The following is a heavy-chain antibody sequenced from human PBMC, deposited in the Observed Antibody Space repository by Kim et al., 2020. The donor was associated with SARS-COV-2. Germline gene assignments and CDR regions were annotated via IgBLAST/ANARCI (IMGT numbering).Heavy chain of an antibody. V-gene: IGHV3-7*03. D-gene: IGHD1-26*01. CDR3: ARDRVGRTYNKEHAFNR. CDR2: IKQDGTEK. J-gene: IGHJ4*02. Sequence: GGSLRLSCAASGFALSTFWMAWIRQAPGKGLEWVAIIKQDGTEKEYVDSVKGRFTVSRDNAKNSLYLQMDSLRAEDTAVYYCARDRVGRTYNKEHAFNRWGQGTLVTVSS. CDR1: GFALSTFW.